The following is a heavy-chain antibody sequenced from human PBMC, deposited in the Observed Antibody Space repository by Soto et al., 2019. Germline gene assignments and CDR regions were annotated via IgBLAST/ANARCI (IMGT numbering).Heavy chain of an antibody. CDR3: AAHLKTTVTAYWYFDL. CDR1: GGSFSGYY. D-gene: IGHD4-17*01. Sequence: QVHLQQWGAGLLKPSETLSLTCAVYGGSFSGYYWSWIRQPPGKGLEWIGEINHSGSTNFNPSLKSRVRISVDTSKMQFSLKLSSVTAADTAVYYCAAHLKTTVTAYWYFDLWGRGTLVTVSS. V-gene: IGHV4-34*01. J-gene: IGHJ2*01. CDR2: INHSGST.